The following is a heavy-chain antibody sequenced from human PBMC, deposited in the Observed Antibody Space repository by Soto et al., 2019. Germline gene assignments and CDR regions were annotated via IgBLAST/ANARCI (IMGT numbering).Heavy chain of an antibody. J-gene: IGHJ5*02. CDR2: IGGTGHSP. V-gene: IGHV3-23*01. Sequence: EVQLLESGGGLVQPGGSLRLSCAASGFFFNDYAMAWVRQSPGKGLEWVSSIGGTGHSPYHAASVRGRFTVSGDNSRSTLYLQMNSLRADETGIYYCAKTSHFGVVTENWFDPWGQGTQGTVSS. CDR1: GFFFNDYA. D-gene: IGHD3-3*01. CDR3: AKTSHFGVVTENWFDP.